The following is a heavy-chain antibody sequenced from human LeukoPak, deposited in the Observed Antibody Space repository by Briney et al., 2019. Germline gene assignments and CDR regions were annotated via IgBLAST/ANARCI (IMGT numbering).Heavy chain of an antibody. CDR3: VKRRSVNSGPFDY. CDR2: ISGKGETT. Sequence: PGGSLRLSCAASGFTFRNCALTWVRQAPGKGLEWVSLISGKGETTYYADSVKGRFTISRDNSKNTAYLQMNSLRAEDTALYYCVKRRSVNSGPFDYWGQGILVTVSS. J-gene: IGHJ4*02. CDR1: GFTFRNCA. D-gene: IGHD4-23*01. V-gene: IGHV3-23*01.